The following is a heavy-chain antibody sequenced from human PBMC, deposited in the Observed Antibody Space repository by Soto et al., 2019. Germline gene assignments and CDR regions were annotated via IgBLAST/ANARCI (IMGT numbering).Heavy chain of an antibody. J-gene: IGHJ4*02. CDR1: GDSISSTHW. Sequence: PSETLSLTCAVSGDSISSTHWWTWARQPPGKGLEYIGQIFHSGITNYNPSLESRVTISLDKSKSQFSLELNSVTGADTAIYYCARGFSGYCSGGSCSSFDYRGQRTPVTVSS. CDR2: IFHSGIT. V-gene: IGHV4-4*02. D-gene: IGHD2-15*01. CDR3: ARGFSGYCSGGSCSSFDY.